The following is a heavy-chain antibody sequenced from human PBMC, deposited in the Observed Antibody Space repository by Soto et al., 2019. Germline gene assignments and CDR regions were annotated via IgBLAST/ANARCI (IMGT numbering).Heavy chain of an antibody. J-gene: IGHJ4*02. Sequence: QVQLVQPGAEVKKPGSSVKVSCKASGGTFSSYAISWVRQAPGQGLEWMGGIIPIFGTANYAQKFQGRVTITADESTSTAYMELSSLRSEDTAVYYCASEYYYGSGSYPYYFDYWGQGTLVTVSS. CDR2: IIPIFGTA. D-gene: IGHD3-10*01. CDR3: ASEYYYGSGSYPYYFDY. CDR1: GGTFSSYA. V-gene: IGHV1-69*01.